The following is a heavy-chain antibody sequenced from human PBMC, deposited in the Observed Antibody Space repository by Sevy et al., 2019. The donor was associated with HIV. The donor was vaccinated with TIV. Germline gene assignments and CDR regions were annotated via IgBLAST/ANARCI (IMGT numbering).Heavy chain of an antibody. Sequence: GGSLRLSCAASGFTFSSYSMNLVRQAPGKGLEWVSYISSSSSTIYYADSVKGRFTISRDNAKNSLYLQMNSLRDEDTAVYYCARDRGGHGWYGYYYGMDVWGQGTTVTVSS. V-gene: IGHV3-48*02. J-gene: IGHJ6*02. CDR1: GFTFSSYS. CDR3: ARDRGGHGWYGYYYGMDV. D-gene: IGHD6-19*01. CDR2: ISSSSSTI.